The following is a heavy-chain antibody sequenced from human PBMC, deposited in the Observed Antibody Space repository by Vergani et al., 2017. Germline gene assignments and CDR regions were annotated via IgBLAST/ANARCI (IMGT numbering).Heavy chain of an antibody. D-gene: IGHD3-10*01. Sequence: VQLVESGGGLVQPGGSLRLSCAASGFTFSNYWMSWVRQAPGKGLEWVANIKQDESEKDDVDSVKGRFSISRDNAKNSLYLQMNSLRAEDTAVYYCARSPDYYGSGPFAYFDYWGQGTLVTVSS. CDR3: ARSPDYYGSGPFAYFDY. CDR2: IKQDESEK. CDR1: GFTFSNYW. J-gene: IGHJ4*02. V-gene: IGHV3-7*01.